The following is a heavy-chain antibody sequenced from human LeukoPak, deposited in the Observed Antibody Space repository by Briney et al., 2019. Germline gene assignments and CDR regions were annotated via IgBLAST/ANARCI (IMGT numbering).Heavy chain of an antibody. CDR3: ASRGYSSSPYYMDV. J-gene: IGHJ6*03. CDR1: GYTFTGYY. CDR2: INPNSGGT. D-gene: IGHD6-13*01. V-gene: IGHV1-2*06. Sequence: ASVKVSCKASGYTFTGYYMHWLRQAPGQGLEWMGRINPNSGGTNYAQKFQGRVTITRDTSISTAYMELSRLRSDDTAVYYCASRGYSSSPYYMDVWGKGTTVTVSS.